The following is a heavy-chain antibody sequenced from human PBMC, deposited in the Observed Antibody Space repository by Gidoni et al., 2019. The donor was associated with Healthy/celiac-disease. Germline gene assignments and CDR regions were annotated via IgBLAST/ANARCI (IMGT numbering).Heavy chain of an antibody. CDR2: IFSGGST. D-gene: IGHD6-19*01. CDR1: GFTVSSNY. CDR3: ARIGPIAVACTSS. J-gene: IGHJ5*02. V-gene: IGHV3-53*01. Sequence: EVQLVESGGGLIQPGGSLRLSCAASGFTVSSNYMSWVRQAPGKGLEWVSVIFSGGSTYYADSVQGRFSISRDHSKNPLYLQMTSLRAEYTAVYYCARIGPIAVACTSSWGQGTLVTVSS.